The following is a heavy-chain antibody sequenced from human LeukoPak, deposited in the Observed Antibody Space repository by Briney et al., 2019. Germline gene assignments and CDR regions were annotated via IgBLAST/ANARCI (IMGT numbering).Heavy chain of an antibody. CDR2: IYRGGST. J-gene: IGHJ4*02. Sequence: GGSLRLSCAASGFTVGSNYMSWVRQAPGKGLEWVSIIYRGGSTNYADSVKGRFTISRDDSQNTVYLQMDSLRAEDTAVYYCTTRLQHHFDYWGQGTQVTVSS. CDR3: TTRLQHHFDY. D-gene: IGHD2-15*01. CDR1: GFTVGSNY. V-gene: IGHV3-53*01.